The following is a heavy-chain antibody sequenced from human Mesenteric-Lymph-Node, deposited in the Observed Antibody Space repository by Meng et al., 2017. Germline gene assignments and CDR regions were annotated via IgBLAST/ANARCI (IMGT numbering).Heavy chain of an antibody. Sequence: SETLSLTCTVSGGSIRSSSYYWSWIRQPPGKGLEWIGYIYYSGSTNYNPSLKSRVTISVDTSKNQFSLKLSSVTAADTAVYYCARDPGTDYYGMDVWGQGTTVTVSS. V-gene: IGHV4-61*01. J-gene: IGHJ6*02. CDR1: GGSIRSSSYY. CDR2: IYYSGST. CDR3: ARDPGTDYYGMDV.